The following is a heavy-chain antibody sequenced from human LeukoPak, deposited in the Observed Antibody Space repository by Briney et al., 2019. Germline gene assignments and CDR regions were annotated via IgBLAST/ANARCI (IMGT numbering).Heavy chain of an antibody. Sequence: ASVKVSCKASGYTFTSYAMSWVRQAPGQGLEWMGWINTNTGNPTYAQGFTGRFVFSLDTSVSTAYLQISSLKAEDTAVYYCARELAEYCSGGSCYYTNWFDPWGQGTLVTVSS. V-gene: IGHV7-4-1*02. J-gene: IGHJ5*02. D-gene: IGHD2-15*01. CDR2: INTNTGNP. CDR3: ARELAEYCSGGSCYYTNWFDP. CDR1: GYTFTSYA.